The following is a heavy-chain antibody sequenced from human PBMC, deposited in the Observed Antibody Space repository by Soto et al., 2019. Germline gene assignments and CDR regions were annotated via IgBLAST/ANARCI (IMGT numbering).Heavy chain of an antibody. CDR2: ISYDGSNK. V-gene: IGHV3-30*18. CDR1: GFTFSTYG. J-gene: IGHJ4*02. D-gene: IGHD4-17*01. Sequence: PGGSLRLSCAASGFTFSTYGMHWVRQAPGKGLEWVAVISYDGSNKYYADSVKGRFTISRDNSKNTLYLQMNSLRAEDTALYYCAKVGLVGLGYGDYLYYFDYWGQGTLVTVSS. CDR3: AKVGLVGLGYGDYLYYFDY.